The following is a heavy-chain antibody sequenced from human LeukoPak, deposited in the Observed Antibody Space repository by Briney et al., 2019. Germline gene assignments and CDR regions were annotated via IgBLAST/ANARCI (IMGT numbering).Heavy chain of an antibody. J-gene: IGHJ4*02. Sequence: DSVKGRFTISRDNSKNTLYLQMNILGAEDTAVYYCAKTDSGDYSYYFAYWGQGTLVTVSS. D-gene: IGHD3-22*01. V-gene: IGHV3-23*01. CDR3: AKTDSGDYSYYFAY.